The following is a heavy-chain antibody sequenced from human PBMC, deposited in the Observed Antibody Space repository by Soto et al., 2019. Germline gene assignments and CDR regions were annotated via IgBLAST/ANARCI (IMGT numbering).Heavy chain of an antibody. CDR1: GFTFSSYG. D-gene: IGHD2-21*01. J-gene: IGHJ4*02. CDR2: ISYDGSNK. Sequence: QVQLVESGGGVVQPGRSLRLSCAASGFTFSSYGMHWVRQAPGKGLEWVAVISYDGSNKYYADSVKGRFTISRDNSKNTLYLQMNSLRAEDTGVYCCAKDRHIVGFDYWGQGTLVTVSS. V-gene: IGHV3-30*18. CDR3: AKDRHIVGFDY.